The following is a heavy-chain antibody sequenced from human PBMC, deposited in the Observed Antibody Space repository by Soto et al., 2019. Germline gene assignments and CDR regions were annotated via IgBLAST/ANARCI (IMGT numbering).Heavy chain of an antibody. V-gene: IGHV3-30*18. D-gene: IGHD3-3*02. CDR2: ISYDGNNR. Sequence: QVQLVESGGGVVQPGGSLRLSCAASGFIFNAYALHWVRQAPGKGLEWVAFISYDGNNRYYVDSVKGRFTISRDNSQNPIYLQMNCLRAEDTAVYYCAKDLEISGHAGLGVWGQGTTVTVSS. CDR1: GFIFNAYA. CDR3: AKDLEISGHAGLGV. J-gene: IGHJ6*02.